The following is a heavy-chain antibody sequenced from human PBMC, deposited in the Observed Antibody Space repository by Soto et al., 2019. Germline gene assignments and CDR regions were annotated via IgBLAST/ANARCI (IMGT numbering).Heavy chain of an antibody. V-gene: IGHV3-23*01. CDR2: ISGSGGTT. D-gene: IGHD1-26*01. J-gene: IGHJ5*02. Sequence: EVQLLESGGGLVQPGGSLRLSCAASGFTFSSYAMSWVRQAPGKGLEWVSGISGSGGTTSYADSVKGRFTISRDNSKTRLKLQMNSLRAEDTAEYYCAKDKNSGATPDWFDPWGQGTLVTVSS. CDR1: GFTFSSYA. CDR3: AKDKNSGATPDWFDP.